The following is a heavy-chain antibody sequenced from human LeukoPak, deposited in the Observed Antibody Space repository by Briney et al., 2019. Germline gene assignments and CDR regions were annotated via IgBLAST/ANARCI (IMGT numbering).Heavy chain of an antibody. Sequence: AGGSLRLSCAASTFTIGSYAMSWVRQAPGKGLEWVSTIRGDGDSTSYADSVKGRFTISRDNSKSTLFLQMNSLRAEDTAIYYCAKDPGYYGSGRFDIWGQGSPVTVSS. CDR2: IRGDGDST. D-gene: IGHD3-10*01. CDR3: AKDPGYYGSGRFDI. V-gene: IGHV3-23*01. CDR1: TFTIGSYA. J-gene: IGHJ3*02.